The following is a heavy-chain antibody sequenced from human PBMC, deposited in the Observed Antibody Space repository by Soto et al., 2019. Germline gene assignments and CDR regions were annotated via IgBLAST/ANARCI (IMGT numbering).Heavy chain of an antibody. CDR1: GGSFSGYY. Sequence: PSETLSLTCAVYGGSFSGYYWSWIRQPPGKGLEWIGEINHSGSTNYNPSLKSRVTISVDTSKNQFSLKLSSVTAADTAVYYCARGGYGSGSYYKTRSFDYWGQGTLVTV. D-gene: IGHD3-10*01. CDR3: ARGGYGSGSYYKTRSFDY. J-gene: IGHJ4*02. CDR2: INHSGST. V-gene: IGHV4-34*01.